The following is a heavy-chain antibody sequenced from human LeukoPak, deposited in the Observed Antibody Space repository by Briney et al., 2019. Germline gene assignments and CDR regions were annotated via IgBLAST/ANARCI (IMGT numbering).Heavy chain of an antibody. J-gene: IGHJ4*02. Sequence: ASVKVSCKASGGTFSSYAISWVRQAPGQGLEWMGGIIPIFGIANYAQKFQGRVTITTDESTSTAYMELSSLRSEDTAVYYCARAKGLVAATPVYWGQGTLVTVSS. V-gene: IGHV1-69*05. CDR3: ARAKGLVAATPVY. D-gene: IGHD2-15*01. CDR2: IIPIFGIA. CDR1: GGTFSSYA.